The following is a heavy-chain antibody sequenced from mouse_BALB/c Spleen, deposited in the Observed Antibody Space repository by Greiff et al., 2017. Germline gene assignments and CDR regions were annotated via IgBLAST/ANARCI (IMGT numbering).Heavy chain of an antibody. CDR1: GYTFTSYW. D-gene: IGHD2-2*01. CDR3: AREDYGYDGFAY. V-gene: IGHV1-7*01. J-gene: IGHJ3*01. Sequence: QVQLKQSGAELAKPGASVKMSCKASGYTFTSYWMHWVKQRPGQGLEWIGYINPSTGYTEYNQKFKDKATLTADKSSSTAYMQLSSLTSEDSAVYYCAREDYGYDGFAYWGQGTLVTVSA. CDR2: INPSTGYT.